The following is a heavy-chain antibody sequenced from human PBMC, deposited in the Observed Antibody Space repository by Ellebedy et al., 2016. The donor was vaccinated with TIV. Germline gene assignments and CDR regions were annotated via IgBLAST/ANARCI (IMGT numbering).Heavy chain of an antibody. J-gene: IGHJ4*02. CDR3: ARNRDSSGWYADS. Sequence: PGGSLRLSCAASGFTVSSNYMSWVRQAPGEGLEWVSVIYSGCSTYYADSVKGRFTISRDNTKNTGYLQRNSMRAEDTAVSYCARNRDSSGWYADSWGQGTLVTVSS. V-gene: IGHV3-66*01. CDR2: IYSGCST. CDR1: GFTVSSNY. D-gene: IGHD6-19*01.